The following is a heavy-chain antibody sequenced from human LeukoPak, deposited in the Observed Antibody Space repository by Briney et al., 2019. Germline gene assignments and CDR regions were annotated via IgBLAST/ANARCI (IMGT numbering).Heavy chain of an antibody. V-gene: IGHV3-66*01. CDR3: ARGGDSLHY. CDR2: IYSGGST. Sequence: PGGSLRHSCAASGFTVSSNFMTWVGQAPGKGLEWVSVIYSGGSTYYADSVKDRFTISRDNSKNMLYLQMNSLRAEDTAVYYCARGGDSLHYWGQGNLVTVSS. J-gene: IGHJ4*02. CDR1: GFTVSSNF. D-gene: IGHD3-10*01.